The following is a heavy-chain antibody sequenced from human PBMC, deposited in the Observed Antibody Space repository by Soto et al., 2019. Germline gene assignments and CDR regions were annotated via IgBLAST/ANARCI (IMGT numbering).Heavy chain of an antibody. CDR2: ISGSGGST. CDR1: GFTFSSYA. D-gene: IGHD3-10*01. CDR3: AKARRGTYGSGNDAFDI. V-gene: IGHV3-23*01. J-gene: IGHJ3*02. Sequence: GGSLRLSCAASGFTFSSYAMSWVRQAPGKGLEWVSAISGSGGSTYYADSVKGRFTISRDNSKNSLYLQMNSLRAEDTAVYYCAKARRGTYGSGNDAFDIRGQGTMVTVSS.